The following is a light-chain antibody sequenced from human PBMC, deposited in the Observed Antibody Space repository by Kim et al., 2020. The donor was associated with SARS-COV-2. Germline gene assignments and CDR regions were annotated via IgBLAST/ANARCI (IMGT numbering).Light chain of an antibody. J-gene: IGKJ1*01. CDR3: MQALQTPPT. CDR2: LGS. CDR1: QSLLHRNGYNY. V-gene: IGKV2-28*01. Sequence: PSSISCRSSQSLLHRNGYNYLDWYLQRPGQSPQLLIYLGSNRASGVPDRFSGSGSGTDFTLKISRVEAEDVGVYYCMQALQTPPTFGQGTKVDIK.